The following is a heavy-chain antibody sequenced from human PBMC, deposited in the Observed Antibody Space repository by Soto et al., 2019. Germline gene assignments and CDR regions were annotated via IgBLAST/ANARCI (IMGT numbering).Heavy chain of an antibody. CDR1: GYTFTSYA. CDR3: ARVSGWYQLDY. V-gene: IGHV1-3*05. J-gene: IGHJ4*02. CDR2: INGGNGNT. D-gene: IGHD6-19*01. Sequence: QVQLVQSGAEEKKPGASVKVSCKASGYTFTSYAMHWVRQAPGQRLEWMGWINGGNGNTKYSQKFQGRVTITRDTSASTAYMELSSLRSEDTAVYCCARVSGWYQLDYWGQGALVTVSS.